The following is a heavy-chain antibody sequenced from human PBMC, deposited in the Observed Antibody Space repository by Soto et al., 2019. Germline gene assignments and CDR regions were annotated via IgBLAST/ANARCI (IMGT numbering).Heavy chain of an antibody. CDR1: GGTLSSYT. D-gene: IGHD2-2*01. J-gene: IGHJ6*03. V-gene: IGHV1-69*04. Sequence: ASVKVSCKASGGTLSSYTISWVRQAPGQGLEWMGRIIPILGIANYAQKFQGRVTITADKSTSTAYMELSSLRSEDTAVYYCARETPCSSTNQYYYYYYMDVWGTGTSVTVS. CDR2: IIPILGIA. CDR3: ARETPCSSTNQYYYYYYMDV.